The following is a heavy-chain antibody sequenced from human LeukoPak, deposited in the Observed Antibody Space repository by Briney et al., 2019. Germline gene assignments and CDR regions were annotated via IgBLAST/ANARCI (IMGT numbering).Heavy chain of an antibody. Sequence: GASVKVSCKASEGTFSSYAISWVRQAPGQGLEWMGWISVYNGNTNYAQKLQGRVTMTTDTSTSTAYMELRSLRSDDTAVYYCARRQHYDSSGPFDYWGQGTLVTVSS. D-gene: IGHD3-22*01. CDR2: ISVYNGNT. CDR1: EGTFSSYA. V-gene: IGHV1-18*01. J-gene: IGHJ4*02. CDR3: ARRQHYDSSGPFDY.